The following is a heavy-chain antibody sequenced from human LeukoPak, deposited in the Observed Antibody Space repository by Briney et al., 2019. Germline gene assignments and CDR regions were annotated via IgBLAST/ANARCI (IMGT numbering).Heavy chain of an antibody. CDR2: IWYDGSNT. D-gene: IGHD2-15*01. CDR1: GFTFSSYG. V-gene: IGHV3-33*01. J-gene: IGHJ5*02. Sequence: GGSLRLSCAASGFTFSSYGMHGVRQAPGKGLEWVAVIWYDGSNTYYADSVKGRFTISRDNSKNTLYLQMNSLRAEDTAVYYCARDRRVAAATSDWFDPWGQGTLVTVSS. CDR3: ARDRRVAAATSDWFDP.